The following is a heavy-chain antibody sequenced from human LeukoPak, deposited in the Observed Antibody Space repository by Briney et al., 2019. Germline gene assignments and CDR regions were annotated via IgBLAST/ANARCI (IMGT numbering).Heavy chain of an antibody. CDR1: GFTFTNYA. CDR2: SSGSDGST. Sequence: GGSLRLSCAASGFTFTNYAMSWVRQAPGEGLEWVSTSSGSDGSTYDADTVKGRFTISRDNSKNTLYLQMNSLRAEDTAVYYCAKDRTRLQSGGNYYYGMDVWGQGTTVTVSS. V-gene: IGHV3-23*01. CDR3: AKDRTRLQSGGNYYYGMDV. D-gene: IGHD5-24*01. J-gene: IGHJ6*02.